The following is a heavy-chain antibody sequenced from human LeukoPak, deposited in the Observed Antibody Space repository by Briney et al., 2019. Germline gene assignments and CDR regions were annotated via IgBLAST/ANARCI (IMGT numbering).Heavy chain of an antibody. CDR2: ISSSSSYI. CDR3: ASATLPCSGGSYHPA. CDR1: GFTFSSYS. Sequence: GGSLRLSCAASGFTFSSYSMNWIRQAPGKGLEWVSSISSSSSYIYYADSVKGRFTISRDNAKNSLYLQMNSLRAEDTAVYYCASATLPCSGGSYHPAWGQGTLVTVSS. V-gene: IGHV3-21*01. J-gene: IGHJ5*02. D-gene: IGHD2-15*01.